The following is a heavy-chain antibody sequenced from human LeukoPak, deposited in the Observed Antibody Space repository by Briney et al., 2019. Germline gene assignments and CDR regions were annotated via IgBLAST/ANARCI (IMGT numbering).Heavy chain of an antibody. CDR2: INYSGSTI. CDR1: GFTFSRYS. J-gene: IGHJ6*02. D-gene: IGHD6-19*01. CDR3: ARDRAAVAAVLDYYYDYGMDV. Sequence: GGSLRLSCAASGFTFSRYSMNWVRQAPGKGLEWVSSINYSGSTIYYAESVKGRFTISRDNAENSLYLQMNSLRAEDTAVYYCARDRAAVAAVLDYYYDYGMDVWGQGTTVTVSS. V-gene: IGHV3-48*04.